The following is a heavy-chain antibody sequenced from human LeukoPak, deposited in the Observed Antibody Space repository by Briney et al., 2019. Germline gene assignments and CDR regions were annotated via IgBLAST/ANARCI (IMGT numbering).Heavy chain of an antibody. V-gene: IGHV4-4*09. CDR2: TFVTGNT. CDR3: ARFAYCGTGCWYYFDF. D-gene: IGHD2-21*02. CDR1: GGSISGHY. J-gene: IGHJ4*02. Sequence: SETLSLTCSVSGGSISGHYWSWIRQPPGKELEWIGYTFVTGNTLYNPSLSSRVTMSLDTSKNQFSLKLSSVTATDTAVYYCARFAYCGTGCWYYFDFWGRGMLVTVSS.